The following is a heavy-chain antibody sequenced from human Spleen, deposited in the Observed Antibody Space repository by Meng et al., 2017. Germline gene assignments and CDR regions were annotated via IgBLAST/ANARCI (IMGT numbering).Heavy chain of an antibody. J-gene: IGHJ4*02. CDR2: SNAGNGNT. D-gene: IGHD3-9*01. CDR1: GYTFTSYA. V-gene: IGHV1-3*01. Sequence: ASVKVSCKASGYTFTSYAMHWVRQAPGQRLEWMGWSNAGNGNTKYSQKFQGRVTITRDTSASTAYMELSSLRSEDTAVYYCASTDILTGYYPSYYFDYWGQGTLVTVSS. CDR3: ASTDILTGYYPSYYFDY.